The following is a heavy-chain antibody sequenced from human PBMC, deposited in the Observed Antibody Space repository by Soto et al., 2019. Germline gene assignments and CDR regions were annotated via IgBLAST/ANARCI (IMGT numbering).Heavy chain of an antibody. CDR3: ARDSGGDFWSGYTYGMDV. J-gene: IGHJ6*02. CDR1: GYSFTSYY. D-gene: IGHD3-3*01. Sequence: GASVKVSCKASGYSFTSYYMHWVRQAPGQGLEWMGIINPSGGSTSYAQKFPGRVTMTRDTSTSTVYMELSSLRSEDTAVYYCARDSGGDFWSGYTYGMDVWRQGTTVTVSS. CDR2: INPSGGST. V-gene: IGHV1-46*01.